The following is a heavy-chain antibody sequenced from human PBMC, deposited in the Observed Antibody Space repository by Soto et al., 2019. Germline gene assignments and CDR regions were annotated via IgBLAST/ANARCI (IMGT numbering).Heavy chain of an antibody. CDR2: ISDSGGST. Sequence: EVQLLESGGGLVQPGGSLRLSCAASGFTFSSYAMSWVRQAPGKGLEWVSGISDSGGSTYYADSVKGRLTISINNSKNTLYLQMNSLTAEDTAVYYCAKAGCGYCSGGSCYATREDWGQGTLVTVYS. D-gene: IGHD2-15*01. CDR3: AKAGCGYCSGGSCYATRED. CDR1: GFTFSSYA. J-gene: IGHJ4*02. V-gene: IGHV3-23*01.